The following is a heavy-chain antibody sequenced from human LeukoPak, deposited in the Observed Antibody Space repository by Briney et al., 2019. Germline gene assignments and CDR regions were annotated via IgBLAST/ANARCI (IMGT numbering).Heavy chain of an antibody. J-gene: IGHJ4*02. CDR1: GYTFTSYA. CDR3: ARGYIWSGYYRKVADFDY. CDR2: INTNTGNP. Sequence: ASVTVSCKASGYTFTSYAMNWVRQAPGQGLEWMGWINTNTGNPTYAQGFTGRFVFSLDTSVSTAYLQISSLKAEDTAVYYCARGYIWSGYYRKVADFDYWGQGTLVTVSS. V-gene: IGHV7-4-1*02. D-gene: IGHD3-3*01.